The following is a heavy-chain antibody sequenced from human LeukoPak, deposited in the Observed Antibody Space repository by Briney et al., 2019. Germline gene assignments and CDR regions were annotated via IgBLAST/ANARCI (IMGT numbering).Heavy chain of an antibody. Sequence: ASVKVSCKASGYTFSTYSVSWVRQAPGQGLEWVAWISSYNGNTHFAQKFQGRITMTTDTSTSTAYMELRSLRSDDTAVYYCARAYDFWSDYWYYMDVWGKGTTVTVSS. CDR3: ARAYDFWSDYWYYMDV. CDR1: GYTFSTYS. D-gene: IGHD3-3*01. CDR2: ISSYNGNT. V-gene: IGHV1-18*01. J-gene: IGHJ6*03.